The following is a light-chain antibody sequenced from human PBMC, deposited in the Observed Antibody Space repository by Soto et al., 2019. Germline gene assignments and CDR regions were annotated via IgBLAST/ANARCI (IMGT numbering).Light chain of an antibody. CDR1: QSVSTTY. Sequence: EIVLTQSPGTLPLSPGERATLSCRASQSVSTTYLGWYQQKPGQAPRLLIYGASSRATGIPDRFSGSESGTEFTLTISRLEPEDFAVYYCHQYGSSPFTFGGGTKVDIK. CDR3: HQYGSSPFT. J-gene: IGKJ4*01. CDR2: GAS. V-gene: IGKV3-20*01.